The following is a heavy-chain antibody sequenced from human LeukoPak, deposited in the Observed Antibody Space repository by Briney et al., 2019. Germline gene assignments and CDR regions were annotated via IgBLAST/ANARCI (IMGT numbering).Heavy chain of an antibody. CDR2: FDPEDGET. D-gene: IGHD3-3*01. J-gene: IGHJ1*01. CDR1: GYTLTELS. CDR3: ATSPPQTSYYDFWSGLGYFQH. Sequence: ASVKVSCKVSGYTLTELSMHWVRQAPGKGLEWMGGFDPEDGETIYAQKFQGRVAMTEDTSTDTAYMELSSLRSEDTAVYYCATSPPQTSYYDFWSGLGYFQHWGQGTLVTVSS. V-gene: IGHV1-24*01.